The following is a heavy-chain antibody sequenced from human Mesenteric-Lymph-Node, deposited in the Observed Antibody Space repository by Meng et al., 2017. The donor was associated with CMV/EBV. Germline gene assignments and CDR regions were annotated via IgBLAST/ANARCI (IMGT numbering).Heavy chain of an antibody. V-gene: IGHV1-2*02. D-gene: IGHD6-6*01. CDR3: ASSIAALNWFDP. Sequence: ASVKVSCKASGYTFTDYYMHWVRQAPGQGLEWMGWISPNTGGTNYAQKFQGRVTMTRDTSISTAYMELSRLRSDDTAVYYCASSIAALNWFDPWGQGTLVTVSS. CDR2: ISPNTGGT. CDR1: GYTFTDYY. J-gene: IGHJ5*02.